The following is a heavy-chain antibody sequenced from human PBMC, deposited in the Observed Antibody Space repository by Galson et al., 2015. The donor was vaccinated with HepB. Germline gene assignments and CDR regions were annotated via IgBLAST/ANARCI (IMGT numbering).Heavy chain of an antibody. V-gene: IGHV1-69*02. J-gene: IGHJ4*02. CDR2: IIPILGIA. D-gene: IGHD5-24*01. CDR1: GGTFSSYT. CDR3: ARGGLATTRPPILDY. Sequence: SVKVSCKASGGTFSSYTISWVRQAPGQGLEWMGRIIPILGIANYAQKFQGRVTITADKSTSTAYMELSSLRSEDTAVYYCARGGLATTRPPILDYWGQGTRVTVTS.